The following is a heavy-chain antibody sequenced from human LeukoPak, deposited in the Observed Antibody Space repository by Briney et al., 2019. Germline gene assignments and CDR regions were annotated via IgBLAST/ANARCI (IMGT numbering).Heavy chain of an antibody. D-gene: IGHD3-3*01. J-gene: IGHJ5*02. Sequence: ASVKVSCKASGYTFTSYDINWVRQATGQGLEWMGWMNPNSGNTGYAQKFQGRVTMTRNTSISTAYMELSSLRSEDTAVYYCARGAYYDFWSAAPFDPWGQGTLVTVSS. CDR2: MNPNSGNT. CDR3: ARGAYYDFWSAAPFDP. CDR1: GYTFTSYD. V-gene: IGHV1-8*01.